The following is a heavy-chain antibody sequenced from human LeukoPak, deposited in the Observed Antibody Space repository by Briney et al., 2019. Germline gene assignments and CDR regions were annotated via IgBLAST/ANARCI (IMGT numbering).Heavy chain of an antibody. J-gene: IGHJ5*02. CDR3: ARDWADILPGYEGPNWFDP. Sequence: ASVRVSCEASGVTFSSYAISWVRQAPGQGLEWMGRIIPILGIANYAQKFQGRVTITADKSTSTAYMELSSRRSEDTAVDYCARDWADILPGYEGPNWFDPWGQKTLVTVSS. CDR2: IIPILGIA. CDR1: GVTFSSYA. D-gene: IGHD3-9*01. V-gene: IGHV1-69*04.